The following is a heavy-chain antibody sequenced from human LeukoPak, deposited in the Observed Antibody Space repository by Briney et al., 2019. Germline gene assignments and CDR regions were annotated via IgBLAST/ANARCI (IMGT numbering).Heavy chain of an antibody. CDR3: AKKTPYYDDITGYSLDD. V-gene: IGHV3-23*01. J-gene: IGHJ4*02. D-gene: IGHD3-22*01. CDR2: ISGSSGGT. CDR1: GFTFINYA. Sequence: GGSLRLSCAASGFTFINYAMHWVRQAPGKGLEWVSGISGSSGGTYYADSVKGRFTISIDNSKNTVYLQMNSLRAEDTAIYYCAKKTPYYDDITGYSLDDWGQGTLVTVSS.